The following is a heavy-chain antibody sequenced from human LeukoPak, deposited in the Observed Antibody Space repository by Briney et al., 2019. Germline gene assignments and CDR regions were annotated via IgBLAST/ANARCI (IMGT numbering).Heavy chain of an antibody. Sequence: ASVKVSCKASGYTFTGYYMHWVRQAPGQGPEWMGWINPNSGGTNYAQKFQGRVTMTRDTSISTAYMELSRLRSDDTAVYYCARGRYYYDYFDYWGQGTLVTVSS. D-gene: IGHD3-10*01. CDR3: ARGRYYYDYFDY. CDR1: GYTFTGYY. CDR2: INPNSGGT. V-gene: IGHV1-2*02. J-gene: IGHJ4*02.